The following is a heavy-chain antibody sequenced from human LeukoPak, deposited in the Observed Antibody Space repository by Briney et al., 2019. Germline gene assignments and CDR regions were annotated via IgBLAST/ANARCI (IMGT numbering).Heavy chain of an antibody. J-gene: IGHJ5*02. CDR3: ARGLGYYEILTGYYSNWFDP. D-gene: IGHD3-9*01. V-gene: IGHV4-34*01. CDR2: INHSGST. CDR1: GGSFSGYY. Sequence: SETLSLTCAVYGGSFSGYYWSWIRQPPGKGLEWIGEINHSGSTNYNPSLKSRVTISVDTSKNQFSLKLSSVTAADTAVYYCARGLGYYEILTGYYSNWFDPWGKGTLVTVSS.